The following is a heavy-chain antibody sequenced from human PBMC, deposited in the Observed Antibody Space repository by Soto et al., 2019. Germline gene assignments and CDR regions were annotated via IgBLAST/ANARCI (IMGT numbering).Heavy chain of an antibody. CDR1: GYSFTSDG. CDR3: ARAYYSSSSNWFDP. D-gene: IGHD6-6*01. Sequence: ASVKGSCKAAGYSFTSDGSSCVRQAPGQRLEWMGWINAGNGNTKYSQKFQGRVTITRDTSASTAYMELSSLRSEDTAVYYCARAYYSSSSNWFDPWGQGTLVTVSS. J-gene: IGHJ5*02. V-gene: IGHV1-3*01. CDR2: INAGNGNT.